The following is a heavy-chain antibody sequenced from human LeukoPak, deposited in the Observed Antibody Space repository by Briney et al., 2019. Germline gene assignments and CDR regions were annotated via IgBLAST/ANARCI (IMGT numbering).Heavy chain of an antibody. D-gene: IGHD1-26*01. CDR2: INPKTGVT. CDR1: GYTFSSYS. CDR3: ARDLAMYSPDLDY. V-gene: IGHV1-2*02. J-gene: IGHJ4*02. Sequence: ASVKVSCKASGYTFSSYSINWVRQAPGQGLEWMGWINPKTGVTKYAQNFQGRVTMTRDTYINTAYMEVSRLRSDDTAVFYCARDLAMYSPDLDYWGQGTLVTVSS.